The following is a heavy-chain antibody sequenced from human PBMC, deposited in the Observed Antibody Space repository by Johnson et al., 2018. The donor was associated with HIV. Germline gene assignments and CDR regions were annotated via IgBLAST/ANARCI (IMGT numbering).Heavy chain of an antibody. V-gene: IGHV3-23*04. D-gene: IGHD6-13*01. J-gene: IGHJ3*02. CDR3: ARLGSSSWYGDDAFDI. CDR2: VGGSTSST. Sequence: VQLVESGGGLVKPRGSLRLSCAASGFTFSSYAMNWVRQPPGEGLEWVSTVGGSTSSTSYADSVKGRFTISRDNSKKTVYLQMNSLRAEDTAVYYCARLGSSSWYGDDAFDIWGQGTMVTVSS. CDR1: GFTFSSYA.